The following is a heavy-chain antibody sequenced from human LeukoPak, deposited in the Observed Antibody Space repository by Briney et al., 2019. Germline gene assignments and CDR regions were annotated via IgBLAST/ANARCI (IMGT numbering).Heavy chain of an antibody. V-gene: IGHV4-34*01. CDR1: GGSFSDYY. Sequence: SETLSLTCAVYGGSFSDYYWSWIRQPPGKGLEWIGEINHNGDANYNPSLKSRVTISVDTSKNQFSLKLSSVTAADTAVYYCARGLMATINYFDYWGQGTLVTVSS. J-gene: IGHJ4*02. CDR2: INHNGDA. CDR3: ARGLMATINYFDY. D-gene: IGHD5-24*01.